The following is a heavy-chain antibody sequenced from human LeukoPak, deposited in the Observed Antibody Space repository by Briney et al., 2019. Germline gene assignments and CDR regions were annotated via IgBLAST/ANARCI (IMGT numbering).Heavy chain of an antibody. CDR1: GYTFTSYD. J-gene: IGHJ6*03. D-gene: IGHD3-3*01. CDR2: MNPNSGNT. V-gene: IGHV1-8*03. Sequence: ASVKVSCKASGYTFTSYDINWVRQATGQGLEWMGWMNPNSGNTGYAQRFQGRVTITRNTSISTAYMELSSLRSEDTAVYYCARTLVRYLDRHCYMDVWGKGTTVTVSS. CDR3: ARTLVRYLDRHCYMDV.